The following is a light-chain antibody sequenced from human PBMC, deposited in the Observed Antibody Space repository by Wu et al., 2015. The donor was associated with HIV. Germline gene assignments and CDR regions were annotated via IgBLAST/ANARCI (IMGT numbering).Light chain of an antibody. CDR1: HDISNN. V-gene: IGKV1-33*01. J-gene: IGKJ2*01. CDR3: QHCDSISRTI. Sequence: DIQMTQSPSSLSASVGDRVTISCQASHDISNNLNWYQQKPGKAPKLLIYGASNLETGVPSKFSGSASGRDFTFTISSPQPEDIATYYCQHCDSISRTIFGQGTRLE. CDR2: GAS.